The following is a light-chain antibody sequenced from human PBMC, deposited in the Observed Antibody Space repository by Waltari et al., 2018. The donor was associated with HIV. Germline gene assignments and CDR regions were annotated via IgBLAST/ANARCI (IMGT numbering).Light chain of an antibody. CDR1: SSSVGVSNL. Sequence: QSALTQPAPVSGSPGPSITLPCTGPSSSVGVSNLVSWYQQHPGKAPKLMIYEVSKRPSGVSNRFSGAKSGNTASLTISGLQAEDEADYYCCAYAGSTTYVIFGGGTKLTVL. CDR2: EVS. J-gene: IGLJ2*01. CDR3: CAYAGSTTYVI. V-gene: IGLV2-23*02.